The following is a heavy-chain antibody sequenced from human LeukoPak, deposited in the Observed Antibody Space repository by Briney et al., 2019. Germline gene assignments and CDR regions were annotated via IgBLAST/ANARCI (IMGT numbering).Heavy chain of an antibody. V-gene: IGHV3-53*01. CDR2: IHNDGST. Sequence: PGRSLRLSCAASGFIVSSNYMTWVRQAPGKGLEWVSVIHNDGSTYYADSVKGRFTISRDNSKNTLYLQMNSLRVEDTAVYYCAALARDYWGQGTLVTVSS. J-gene: IGHJ4*02. D-gene: IGHD3-3*02. CDR1: GFIVSSNY. CDR3: AALARDY.